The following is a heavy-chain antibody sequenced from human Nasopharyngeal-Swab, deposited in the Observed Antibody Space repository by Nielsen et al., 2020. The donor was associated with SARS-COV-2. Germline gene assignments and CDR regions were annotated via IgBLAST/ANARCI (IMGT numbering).Heavy chain of an antibody. Sequence: SETLSLTCTVSDGSISSGDYYWSWIRQPPGRALEWIGYIYYSGSTYYNPSLKSRVTISVDTSKNQFSLKLSSVTAADTAVYYCARVWGTTYYYGSGSYYPQGYFDLWGRGTLVTVSS. D-gene: IGHD3-10*01. CDR3: ARVWGTTYYYGSGSYYPQGYFDL. J-gene: IGHJ2*01. CDR2: IYYSGST. V-gene: IGHV4-30-4*01. CDR1: DGSISSGDYY.